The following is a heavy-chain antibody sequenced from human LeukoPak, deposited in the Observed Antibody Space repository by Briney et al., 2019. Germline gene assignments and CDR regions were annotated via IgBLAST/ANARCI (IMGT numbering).Heavy chain of an antibody. CDR2: IIPIFGTA. D-gene: IGHD6-13*01. CDR3: ARRSIAAAGNWFDP. CDR1: VGTFSSYA. V-gene: IGHV1-69*13. Sequence: SVKVSCKASVGTFSSYAISWVRQAPGQGLEWMGGIIPIFGTANYAQKFQGRVTITADESTSTAYMELRSLRSEDTAVYYCARRSIAAAGNWFDPWGQGTLVTVSS. J-gene: IGHJ5*02.